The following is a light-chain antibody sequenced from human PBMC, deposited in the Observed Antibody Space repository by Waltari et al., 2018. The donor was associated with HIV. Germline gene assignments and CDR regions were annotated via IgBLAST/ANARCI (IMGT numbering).Light chain of an antibody. V-gene: IGLV2-8*01. CDR2: EVS. J-gene: IGLJ2*01. Sequence: QSALTQPPSASGSPGPSVTISCTGTSNDVGGYHYVSWSQQHPGKAPKLMIYEVSERPSGVPDRFSGSKSGNTASLTVSGLQAEDEADYYCSSYSGGNNFDVVFGGGTKLTVL. CDR3: SSYSGGNNFDVV. CDR1: SNDVGGYHY.